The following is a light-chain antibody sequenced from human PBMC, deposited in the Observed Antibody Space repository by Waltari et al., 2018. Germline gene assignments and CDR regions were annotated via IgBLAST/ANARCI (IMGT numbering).Light chain of an antibody. V-gene: IGKV3-11*01. CDR1: QSVSSY. CDR2: DAS. Sequence: EIVLTQSPATLSLSPGERATLSCRASQSVSSYLAWYQQKPGQTPRLLIYDASNRATGVPARFSGSGSGTDFTLTISSLEPEDFAVYFCQQCNSYLLTFGGGTKVEIK. CDR3: QQCNSYLLT. J-gene: IGKJ4*01.